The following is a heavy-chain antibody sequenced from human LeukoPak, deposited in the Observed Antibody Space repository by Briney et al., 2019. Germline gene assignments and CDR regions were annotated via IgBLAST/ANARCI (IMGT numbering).Heavy chain of an antibody. CDR1: GFTFSSYG. V-gene: IGHV3-30*18. CDR3: AKDQRRRFYYYGMDV. J-gene: IGHJ6*02. Sequence: GGSPRLSCAASGFTFSSYGMHWVRQAPGKGLEWVAVISYDGSNKYYADSVKGRFTISRDNSKNTLYLQMNSLRAEDTAVYYCAKDQRRRFYYYGMDVWGQGTTVTVSS. CDR2: ISYDGSNK.